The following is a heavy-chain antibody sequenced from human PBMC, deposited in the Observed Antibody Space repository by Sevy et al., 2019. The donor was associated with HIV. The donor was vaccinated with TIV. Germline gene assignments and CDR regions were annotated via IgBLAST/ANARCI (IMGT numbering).Heavy chain of an antibody. D-gene: IGHD5-12*01. CDR3: TRGLATADTPEYYFDY. Sequence: GGSLRLSCTTSGFTFDDYAMSWFRQAPGKGLEWVAFITRNSYEAYGGTTDYGASVKCRFIISRDDSKSIAYLQMNSLKTEDTAAYYCTRGLATADTPEYYFDYWGQGTLVTVSS. CDR2: ITRNSYEAYGGTT. CDR1: GFTFDDYA. J-gene: IGHJ4*02. V-gene: IGHV3-49*03.